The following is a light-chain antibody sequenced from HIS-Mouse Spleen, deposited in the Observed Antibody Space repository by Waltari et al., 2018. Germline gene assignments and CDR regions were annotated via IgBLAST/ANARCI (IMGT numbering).Light chain of an antibody. CDR3: CSYAGSREV. J-gene: IGLJ1*01. CDR1: SSDVGSYNL. Sequence: QSALTQPASVSGSPGQSITISCTGTSSDVGSYNLVSWYQQHPGKAPKLMIYEGSKRPSGVSNRFSCSKSGNTASLTISGLQAEDEADYYCCSYAGSREVFGTGTKVTVL. V-gene: IGLV2-23*01. CDR2: EGS.